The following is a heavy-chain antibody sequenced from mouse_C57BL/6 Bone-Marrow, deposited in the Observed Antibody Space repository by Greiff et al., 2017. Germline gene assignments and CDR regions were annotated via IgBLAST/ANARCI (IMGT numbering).Heavy chain of an antibody. CDR1: GFTFSSYA. CDR3: TRDKRVTGCYAMDY. CDR2: ISSGGDYI. V-gene: IGHV5-9-1*02. D-gene: IGHD4-1*01. Sequence: DVMLVESGEGLVKPGGSLKLSCAASGFTFSSYAMSWVRQTPEKRLEWVAYISSGGDYIYYADTVKGRFTISRDNARNTLYLQMSSLKSEDTAMYYCTRDKRVTGCYAMDYWGQGTSVTVSS. J-gene: IGHJ4*01.